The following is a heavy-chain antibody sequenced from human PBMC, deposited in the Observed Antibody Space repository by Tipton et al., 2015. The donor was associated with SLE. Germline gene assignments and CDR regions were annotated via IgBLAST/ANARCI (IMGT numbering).Heavy chain of an antibody. J-gene: IGHJ4*02. CDR3: AKNPAASMILIAADGSYFADGSYFDY. D-gene: IGHD3-22*01. CDR2: INDDGSST. Sequence: SLRLSCAASGFTFSSYWMHWVRQAPGKGLVWVSRINDDGSSTNYADSVKGRFTVSRDNAKNTLYLQMNSLTVEDSAVYYCAKNPAASMILIAADGSYFADGSYFDYWGQGTLVTVSS. V-gene: IGHV3-74*01. CDR1: GFTFSSYW.